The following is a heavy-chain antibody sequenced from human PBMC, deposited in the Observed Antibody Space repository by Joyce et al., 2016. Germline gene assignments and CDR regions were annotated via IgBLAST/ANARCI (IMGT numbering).Heavy chain of an antibody. CDR3: TRDLSTGQPGGFDY. CDR1: EFSFSRYS. D-gene: IGHD1-14*01. CDR2: ISSHSIYI. V-gene: IGHV3-21*06. Sequence: EVQLVESGGGLVKPGESLRLSCAASEFSFSRYSMNWVRQATGRGLEVVSTISSHSIYIYYADSVNGRFTISRDNAKNSVYLQMTGLRAEDTAVYYCTRDLSTGQPGGFDYWGLGTLVTVSS. J-gene: IGHJ4*02.